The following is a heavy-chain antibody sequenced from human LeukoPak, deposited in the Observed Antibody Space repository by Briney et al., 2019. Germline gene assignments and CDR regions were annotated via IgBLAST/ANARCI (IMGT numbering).Heavy chain of an antibody. Sequence: GGXXXLSCAASGFTFSXXXXXXVRQAPGXXXXWVXXXXXKXXKTXXXXXXXXXXTIXRXNSKNTLYLQIKNPXVEDTAVYYCAKRYYDFPLDYWGQGTLVTVSS. CDR2: XXXKXXKT. V-gene: IGHV3-23*01. J-gene: IGHJ4*02. D-gene: IGHD3-3*01. CDR1: GFTFSXXX. CDR3: AKRYYDFPLDY.